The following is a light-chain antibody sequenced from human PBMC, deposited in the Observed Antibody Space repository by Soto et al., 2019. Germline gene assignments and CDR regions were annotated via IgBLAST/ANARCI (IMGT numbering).Light chain of an antibody. J-gene: IGKJ2*01. CDR2: DAF. CDR3: QQRSKWPPYT. CDR1: QSVSSY. Sequence: EIVLTQSPATLSLSPGERATLSCRASQSVSSYLAWYQQKPGQAPRLLIYDAFNRATGIPARFSGSGSGTDFTLTISSLELEDFAVYYCQQRSKWPPYTFGQGTKLEIK. V-gene: IGKV3-11*01.